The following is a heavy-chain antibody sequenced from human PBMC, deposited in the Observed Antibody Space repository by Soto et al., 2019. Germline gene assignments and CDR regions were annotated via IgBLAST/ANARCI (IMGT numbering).Heavy chain of an antibody. V-gene: IGHV1-3*01. CDR2: INAANGDT. D-gene: IGHD6-13*01. J-gene: IGHJ5*02. CDR3: VRRHVSATGIDWFDP. CDR1: GYTFTSYG. Sequence: ASVKVSCKASGYTFTSYGIHWVRQAPGQRLEWMGWINAANGDTKYSPKFQGRVTITRDTSAGTAYMELSSLRSEDTAVYYCVRRHVSATGIDWFDPWGQGTLVTVSS.